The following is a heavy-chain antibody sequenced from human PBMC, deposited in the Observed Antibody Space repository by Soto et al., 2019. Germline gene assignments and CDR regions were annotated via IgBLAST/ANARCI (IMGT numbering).Heavy chain of an antibody. J-gene: IGHJ4*02. CDR1: GGSISSSNW. CDR2: IYHSGST. V-gene: IGHV4-4*02. D-gene: IGHD6-13*01. Sequence: PSETLSLTCAVSGGSISSSNWWSWVRQPLGKGLEWIGEIYHSGSTNYNPSLKSRVTISVDKSKNQFSLKLSSVTAADTAVYYCARASGGQQLVFDYWGQGTLVTVSS. CDR3: ARASGGQQLVFDY.